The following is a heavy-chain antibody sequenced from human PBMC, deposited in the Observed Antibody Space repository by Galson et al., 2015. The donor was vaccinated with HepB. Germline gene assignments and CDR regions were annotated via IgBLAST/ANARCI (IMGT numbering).Heavy chain of an antibody. CDR2: IWFDGSNE. J-gene: IGHJ4*02. V-gene: IGHV3-33*01. Sequence: SLRFSCAASGFDFSIYGMNWVRQAPGKGLEWVAVIWFDGSNEDYVDSVKGRFTISRDNSQKTLYLQMNSLRAEDTAVYYCAREIKGRWYHFEYWGQGALVTVSS. CDR3: AREIKGRWYHFEY. CDR1: GFDFSIYG. D-gene: IGHD2-2*01.